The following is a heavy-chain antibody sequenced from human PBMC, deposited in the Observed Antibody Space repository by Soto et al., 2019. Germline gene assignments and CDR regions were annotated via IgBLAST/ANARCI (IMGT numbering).Heavy chain of an antibody. CDR2: ISWNSGRI. V-gene: IGHV3-9*01. CDR1: GFTFDDYA. J-gene: IGHJ3*02. Sequence: GGSLRLSCAASGFTFDDYAMHWVRQAPGKGLEWVSGISWNSGRIGYADSVKGRFTISRDNAKNSLYLQMNSLRAEDTALYYCAKERVLYSSSGTAFDIWGQGTMVTVSS. CDR3: AKERVLYSSSGTAFDI. D-gene: IGHD6-6*01.